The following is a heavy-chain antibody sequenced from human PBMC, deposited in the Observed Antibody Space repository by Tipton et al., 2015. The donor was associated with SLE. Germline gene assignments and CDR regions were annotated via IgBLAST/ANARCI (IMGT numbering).Heavy chain of an antibody. CDR2: ISASGDGI. Sequence: GSLRLSCTTSGLTLSRQGLSWVRQAPGKGREWVACISASGDGIYYADSVRDRFTVSRDISKNSFFLSMNSLRVEDTAVYYCARDLRQIDALDIWGQGTMVTVAS. CDR3: ARDLRQIDALDI. CDR1: GLTLSRQG. V-gene: IGHV3-21*04. J-gene: IGHJ3*02.